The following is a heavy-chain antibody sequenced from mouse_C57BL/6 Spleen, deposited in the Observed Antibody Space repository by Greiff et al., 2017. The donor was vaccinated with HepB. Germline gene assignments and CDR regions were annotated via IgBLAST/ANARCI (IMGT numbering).Heavy chain of an antibody. Sequence: EVQLQQSGPGMVKPSQSLSLTCTVTGYSITSGYDWHWIRHFPGNKLEWMGYISYSGSTNYNPSLKSRIPITHDTSKNHFFLKLNSVTTEDTATYYCARAEGYWYFDVWGTGTTVTVSS. V-gene: IGHV3-1*01. J-gene: IGHJ1*03. CDR3: ARAEGYWYFDV. CDR2: ISYSGST. CDR1: GYSITSGYD.